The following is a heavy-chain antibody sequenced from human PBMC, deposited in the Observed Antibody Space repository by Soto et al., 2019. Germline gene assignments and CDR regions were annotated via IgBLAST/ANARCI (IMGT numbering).Heavy chain of an antibody. CDR2: MDLSASQT. CDR3: ARQIYDSDTGPNFQYYFDS. J-gene: IGHJ4*02. D-gene: IGHD3-22*01. Sequence: GESLKISCKGSAHSFAAYWNNWVGQKPGKRLQWMERMDLSASQTYYSPSLRGLVAISATMSITTVLLQWSSLGASDTAMYYCARQIYDSDTGPNFQYYFDSWGQGTPVTVS. CDR1: AHSFAAYW. V-gene: IGHV5-10-1*01.